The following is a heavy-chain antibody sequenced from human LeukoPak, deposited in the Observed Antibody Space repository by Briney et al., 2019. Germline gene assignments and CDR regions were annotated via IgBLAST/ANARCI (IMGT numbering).Heavy chain of an antibody. J-gene: IGHJ3*02. CDR3: ARDFAAATQGAFDI. CDR2: INAGNGNT. Sequence: ASVKVSCKASGYTFTSYAMHWVRQAPGQRLEWMGWINAGNGNTKYSQKFQGRVTITRDTSASTAYMELSSLRSEDTAVYYCARDFAAATQGAFDIWGQGTMVTVSS. CDR1: GYTFTSYA. V-gene: IGHV1-3*01. D-gene: IGHD2-15*01.